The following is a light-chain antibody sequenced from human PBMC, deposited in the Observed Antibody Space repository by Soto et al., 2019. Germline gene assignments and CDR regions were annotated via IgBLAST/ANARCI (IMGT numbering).Light chain of an antibody. J-gene: IGKJ1*01. CDR2: GAS. CDR1: QSVSSN. Sequence: EIVMTQSPATLSVSPGERATLSCRASQSVSSNLAWYQQKPGQAPRLLIYGASTRATGIPARFSGSGSGTEFTLTISSLQSEDFAVYYCQHYNNWPPWTFGQGTKVHIK. CDR3: QHYNNWPPWT. V-gene: IGKV3-15*01.